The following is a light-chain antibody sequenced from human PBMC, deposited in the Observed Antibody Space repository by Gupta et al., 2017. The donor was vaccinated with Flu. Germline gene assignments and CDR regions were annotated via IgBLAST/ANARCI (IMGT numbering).Light chain of an antibody. Sequence: PGKTAVITCSGDRLGDNFVSWYQQKPGQSPLLVIYKDYKRPSGIPERFSGSNSETTATLTVSGTQAGDEADFYCQTWDGTTGVFGGGTKLTVL. CDR3: QTWDGTTGV. CDR2: KDY. J-gene: IGLJ3*02. CDR1: RLGDNF. V-gene: IGLV3-1*01.